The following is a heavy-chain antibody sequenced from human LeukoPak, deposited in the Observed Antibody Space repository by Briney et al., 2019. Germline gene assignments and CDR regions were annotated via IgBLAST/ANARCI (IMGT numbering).Heavy chain of an antibody. CDR1: GVSVTSTNW. V-gene: IGHV4-4*02. CDR3: ARAGALSPPLDS. CDR2: VHLDGRT. J-gene: IGHJ4*02. Sequence: PSETLSLTCDVSGVSVTSTNWWTWVRQPPGKGLEWIGEVHLDGRTNYNPSLKSRLIMSVDLPENHISLRLTSVTAADTAVYYCARAGALSPPLDSSGQEPLVTVLS.